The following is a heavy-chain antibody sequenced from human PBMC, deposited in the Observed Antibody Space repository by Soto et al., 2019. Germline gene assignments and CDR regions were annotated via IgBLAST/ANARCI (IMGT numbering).Heavy chain of an antibody. J-gene: IGHJ4*02. CDR3: AKDQGSSWYEIDY. D-gene: IGHD6-13*01. CDR2: ISGSGSST. CDR1: GFTFSNYA. Sequence: EVQLLESGGGLVQPGGSLRLSCAASGFTFSNYAVTWVRQAPGKGLEWVSTISGSGSSTYYADSVKGRFTISRDNSKNTLYLKMNSLRAEDTAVYYCAKDQGSSWYEIDYWGQGTLVTVSS. V-gene: IGHV3-23*01.